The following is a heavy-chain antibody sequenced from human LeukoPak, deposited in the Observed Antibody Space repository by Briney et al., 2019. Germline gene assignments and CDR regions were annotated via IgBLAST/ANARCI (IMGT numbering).Heavy chain of an antibody. CDR1: GFTFSSYA. CDR2: ISGSGGST. J-gene: IGHJ4*02. CDR3: AKGPQWEPAERYFDY. V-gene: IGHV3-23*01. Sequence: GGSLRLSCAASGFTFSSYAMSWVRQAPGKGLEWVSAISGSGGSTYYADSVKGRFTISRDNSKNTLYLQMNSLRAEDTAVYYCAKGPQWEPAERYFDYWGQGTLVTVSS. D-gene: IGHD1-26*01.